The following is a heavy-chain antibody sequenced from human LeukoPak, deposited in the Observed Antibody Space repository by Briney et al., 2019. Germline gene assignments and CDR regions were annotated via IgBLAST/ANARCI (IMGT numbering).Heavy chain of an antibody. Sequence: GGSLRLSCAASGFTFSSYGMHWVRQAPGKGLEWVAVISYDGSNKYYADSVKGRFTISRDNSKNTLYLQMNSLRAEDTAVYYCAKDQVGATDYYYGMDVWGQGTTVTVSS. CDR2: ISYDGSNK. V-gene: IGHV3-30*18. D-gene: IGHD1-26*01. CDR1: GFTFSSYG. CDR3: AKDQVGATDYYYGMDV. J-gene: IGHJ6*02.